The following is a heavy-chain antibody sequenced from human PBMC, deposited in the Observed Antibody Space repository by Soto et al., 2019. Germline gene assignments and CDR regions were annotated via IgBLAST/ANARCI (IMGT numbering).Heavy chain of an antibody. V-gene: IGHV1-18*01. Sequence: VASVKVSCKASGGTFSSYAISWVRQAPGQGLEWMGWISAYNGNTNYAQKLQGRVTMTTDTSTSTAYMELRSLRSDDTAVYYCARVPAYSGYGDFDYWGQGTLVTVSS. J-gene: IGHJ4*02. D-gene: IGHD5-12*01. CDR2: ISAYNGNT. CDR3: ARVPAYSGYGDFDY. CDR1: GGTFSSYA.